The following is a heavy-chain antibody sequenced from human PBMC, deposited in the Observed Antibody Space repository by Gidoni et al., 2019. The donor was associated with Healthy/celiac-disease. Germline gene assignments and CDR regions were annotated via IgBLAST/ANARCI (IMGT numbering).Heavy chain of an antibody. V-gene: IGHV4-59*01. CDR3: ARVVQSKQWLVIDY. D-gene: IGHD6-19*01. CDR2: IYYSGST. CDR1: GGSISSYY. J-gene: IGHJ4*02. Sequence: QVQLQESGPGLVKPSETLSLTCTVSGGSISSYYWSWIRQPPGKGLEWIGYIYYSGSTNYNPSLKSRVTISVDTSKNQFSLKLSSVTAADTAVYYCARVVQSKQWLVIDYWGQGTLVTVSS.